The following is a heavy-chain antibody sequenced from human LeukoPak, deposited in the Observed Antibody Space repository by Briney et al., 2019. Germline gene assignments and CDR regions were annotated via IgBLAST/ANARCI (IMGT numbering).Heavy chain of an antibody. V-gene: IGHV2-5*02. CDR1: GFSLSTSGVG. CDR2: IYWDDDK. Sequence: SGPTLVKPTQTLTLTCTFSGFSLSTSGVGVGWIGQPPGKALEWLALIYWDDDKRYSPSLKSRLTITKDTSKNQVVLTMTNMDPVDTATYYCAHVDTAMVSDYFDYWGQGTLVTVSS. J-gene: IGHJ4*02. D-gene: IGHD5-18*01. CDR3: AHVDTAMVSDYFDY.